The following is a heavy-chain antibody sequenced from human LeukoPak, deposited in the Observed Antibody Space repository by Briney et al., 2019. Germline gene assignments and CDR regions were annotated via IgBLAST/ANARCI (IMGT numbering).Heavy chain of an antibody. V-gene: IGHV1-18*01. CDR3: ARWPDYGGDYYYYGMDV. D-gene: IGHD4-23*01. CDR2: ISAYNGNT. Sequence: GASVKVSCKASGYTFTSYGISWVRQAPGQGLEWMGWISAYNGNTNYAQKLQGRVTMTTDTSTGTAYMELRSLRSDDTAVYYCARWPDYGGDYYYYGMDVWGQGTTVTVSS. CDR1: GYTFTSYG. J-gene: IGHJ6*02.